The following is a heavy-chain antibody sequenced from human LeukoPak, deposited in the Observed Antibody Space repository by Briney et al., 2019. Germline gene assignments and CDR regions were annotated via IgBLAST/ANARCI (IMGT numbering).Heavy chain of an antibody. D-gene: IGHD2-2*01. V-gene: IGHV1-2*02. J-gene: IGHJ5*02. CDR2: INPNSGGT. Sequence: ASVKVSCKASGYTFTDYYIHWVRQAPEQGLEWLGWINPNSGGTNYAQKFQGRVTMTRDTSINMAYMELGSLRSDDTAVYYCARDCGRSTCYWFDRWGQGTLVTVSS. CDR3: ARDCGRSTCYWFDR. CDR1: GYTFTDYY.